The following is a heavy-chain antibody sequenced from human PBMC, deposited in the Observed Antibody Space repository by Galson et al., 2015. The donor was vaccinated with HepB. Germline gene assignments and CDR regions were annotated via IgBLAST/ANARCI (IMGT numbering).Heavy chain of an antibody. CDR3: ARDVVPCGIHYVGMDV. D-gene: IGHD2-21*01. CDR2: VKYDGSAK. V-gene: IGHV3-7*01. J-gene: IGHJ6*02. Sequence: SLRLSCAASEFTFSDYWMSWVRQAPGKGLEWVAQVKYDGSAKYYVDSAKGRFTISRDNAKNSLYLQMNSLRAEDTAVYYCARDVVPCGIHYVGMDVWGQGTTVTVS. CDR1: EFTFSDYW.